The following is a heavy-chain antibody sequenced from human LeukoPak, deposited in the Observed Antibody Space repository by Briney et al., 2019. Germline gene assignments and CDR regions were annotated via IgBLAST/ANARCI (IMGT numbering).Heavy chain of an antibody. Sequence: SETLSLTCAVYGGSFSGYYWSWIRQPPGKGLEWIGEINHSGSTNYNPSLKSRVTISVDTSKNQFSLKLSSVTAADTAVYYCARREIPFYDFWSGYYPSWGQGTLVTVSS. CDR2: INHSGST. D-gene: IGHD3-3*01. CDR1: GGSFSGYY. J-gene: IGHJ4*02. V-gene: IGHV4-34*01. CDR3: ARREIPFYDFWSGYYPS.